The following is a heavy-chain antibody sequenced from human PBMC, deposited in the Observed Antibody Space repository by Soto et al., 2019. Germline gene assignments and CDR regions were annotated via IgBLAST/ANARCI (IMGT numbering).Heavy chain of an antibody. CDR1: GGSISHYY. CDR2: AYYSGST. J-gene: IGHJ5*02. V-gene: IGHV4-59*01. Sequence: SETLSLTCTVSGGSISHYYWSWIRQSPGKGLEWIGYAYYSGSTDYNPSLKSRVTMSVDTSKNQVSLKLNSVTTADTAVYYCARDRSTYGGGGTGEVKENWFDPWGPGTLVTV. D-gene: IGHD2-8*01. CDR3: ARDRSTYGGGGTGEVKENWFDP.